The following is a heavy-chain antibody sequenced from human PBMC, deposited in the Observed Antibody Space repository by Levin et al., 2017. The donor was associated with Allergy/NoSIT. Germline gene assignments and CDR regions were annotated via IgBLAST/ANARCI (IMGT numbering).Heavy chain of an antibody. CDR1: GYTFSSYG. J-gene: IGHJ4*02. CDR2: ISAYNGNT. D-gene: IGHD3-22*01. CDR3: ARATYYYDSSGYVFDY. Sequence: GESLKISCKASGYTFSSYGISWVRQAPGQGLEWMGWISAYNGNTNYPQKLQGRVTMTTDTSTSTAYMELRSLRPDDTAVYYCARATYYYDSSGYVFDYWGQGTLVTVSS. V-gene: IGHV1-18*01.